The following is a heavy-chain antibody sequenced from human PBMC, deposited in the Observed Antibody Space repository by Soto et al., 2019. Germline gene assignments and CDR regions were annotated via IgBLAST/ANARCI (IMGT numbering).Heavy chain of an antibody. CDR1: GGSISSYY. CDR2: IYYSGST. J-gene: IGHJ6*02. V-gene: IGHV4-59*01. D-gene: IGHD3-3*01. CDR3: ARDNSASYDAPGVHGMDV. Sequence: SETLSLTCTVSGGSISSYYWSWIRQPPGKGLEWIGYIYYSGSTNYNPSLKSRVTISVDTSKNQFSLKLSSVTAADTAVYYCARDNSASYDAPGVHGMDVWGQGTTVTVSS.